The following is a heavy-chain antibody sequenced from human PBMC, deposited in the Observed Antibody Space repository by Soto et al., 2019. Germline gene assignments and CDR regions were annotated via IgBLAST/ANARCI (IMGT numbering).Heavy chain of an antibody. CDR2: ISGSGGST. V-gene: IGHV3-23*01. CDR1: GFTFSSYA. Sequence: EVQLLESGGGLVQPGGSLRLSCAASGFTFSSYAMSWVRQAPGKGLEWVSAISGSGGSTYYADSVKGRFTISRDNSKNSLDLQMNSLRAEDTAVYCCASPIRGGWYEAFDIWGQGTMVTVSS. J-gene: IGHJ3*02. CDR3: ASPIRGGWYEAFDI. D-gene: IGHD6-19*01.